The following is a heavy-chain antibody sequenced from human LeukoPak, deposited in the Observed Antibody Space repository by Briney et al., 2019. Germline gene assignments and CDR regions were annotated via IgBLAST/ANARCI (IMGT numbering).Heavy chain of an antibody. CDR3: ARDYTWQDAFDI. V-gene: IGHV3-21*01. CDR1: GFTFSSYS. CDR2: ISSSSSYI. D-gene: IGHD3-16*01. J-gene: IGHJ3*02. Sequence: PGGSLRLSCAASGFTFSSYSMNWVRQAPGKGLEWVSSISSSSSYIYYADSVKGRFTISRDNAKNSLYLQMNSLRAEDTAVYYCARDYTWQDAFDIWGQGTMVTVSS.